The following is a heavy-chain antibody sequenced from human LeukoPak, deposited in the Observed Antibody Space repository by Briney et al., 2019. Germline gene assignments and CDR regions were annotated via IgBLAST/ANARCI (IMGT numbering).Heavy chain of an antibody. D-gene: IGHD3-16*01. Sequence: ASVKVSCKASGYTFTSYGISWVRQAPGQGLEWMGWISAYNGNPNYAQKLQGRVTMTTDTSTSTAYMELRSLRSDDTAVYYCARGGGEDSPLYNWFDPWGQGTLVTVSS. V-gene: IGHV1-18*01. CDR3: ARGGGEDSPLYNWFDP. CDR1: GYTFTSYG. CDR2: ISAYNGNP. J-gene: IGHJ5*02.